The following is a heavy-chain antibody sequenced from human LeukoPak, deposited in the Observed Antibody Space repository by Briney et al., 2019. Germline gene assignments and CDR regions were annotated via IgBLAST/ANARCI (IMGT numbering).Heavy chain of an antibody. CDR3: ARTPTIVVVPAAMDY. J-gene: IGHJ4*02. Sequence: GRSLRLSCAASGFTFSSYAMHWVRQAPGKGLEWVAVISYDGSNKYYADSVKGRFTISRGNSKNTLYLQMNSLRAEDTAVYYCARTPTIVVVPAAMDYWGQGTLVTVSS. D-gene: IGHD2-2*01. CDR2: ISYDGSNK. V-gene: IGHV3-30*04. CDR1: GFTFSSYA.